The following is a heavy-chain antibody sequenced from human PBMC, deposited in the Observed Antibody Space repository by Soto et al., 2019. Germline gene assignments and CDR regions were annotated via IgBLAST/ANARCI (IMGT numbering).Heavy chain of an antibody. CDR1: GFTFSSYG. Sequence: VGSLRLSCAASGFTFSSYGMHWVRQAPGKGLEWVAVISYDGSNKYYADSVKGRFTISRDNSKNTLYLQMNSLRAEDTAVYYCAKTLAGPGPNWGQGTLVTVSS. CDR2: ISYDGSNK. CDR3: AKTLAGPGPN. D-gene: IGHD6-13*01. J-gene: IGHJ4*02. V-gene: IGHV3-30*18.